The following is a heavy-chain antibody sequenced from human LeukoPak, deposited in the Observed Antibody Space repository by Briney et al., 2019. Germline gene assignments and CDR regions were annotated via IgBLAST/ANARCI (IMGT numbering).Heavy chain of an antibody. CDR2: VYYGGST. Sequence: SETLSLTCAVSGVSINDFYWTWIRQAPGKGLEWIGYVYYGGSTNYNPSLRSRVSMSVDTSKNQFSLTLTSVNAADTAFYYCARGGIRGYSAFDNLDFWGLGTHVTVSS. D-gene: IGHD5-12*01. V-gene: IGHV4-59*01. CDR1: GVSINDFY. J-gene: IGHJ4*02. CDR3: ARGGIRGYSAFDNLDF.